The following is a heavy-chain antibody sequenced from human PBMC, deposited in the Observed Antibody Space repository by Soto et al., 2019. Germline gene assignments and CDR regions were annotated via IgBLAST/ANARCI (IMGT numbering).Heavy chain of an antibody. V-gene: IGHV1-2*02. CDR1: AYSFTGYY. CDR2: INPNSGGT. D-gene: IGHD1-1*01. J-gene: IGHJ4*02. Sequence: XAVKVSGTASAYSFTGYYMRWVRQSPGQGLEWMGWINPNSGGTNYAQKFQGRVTMTRDTSISTAYMELSRLRSDDTAVYYCARGGTDMVQLYYFDYWGQGTLVTVSS. CDR3: ARGGTDMVQLYYFDY.